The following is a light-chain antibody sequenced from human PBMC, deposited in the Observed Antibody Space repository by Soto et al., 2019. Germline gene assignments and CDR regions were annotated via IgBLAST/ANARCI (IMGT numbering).Light chain of an antibody. CDR2: AAS. J-gene: IGKJ1*01. CDR1: QIISSY. V-gene: IGKV1-39*01. Sequence: DIQMTQSPSSLSASVVDRVTITCRASQIISSYLNWYQQKPGKAPKLLIYAASTLQSGVPSRFSGSGSGTDFTLTISCLQSEDFATYYCQQYYSYPRTFGQGTKVDIK. CDR3: QQYYSYPRT.